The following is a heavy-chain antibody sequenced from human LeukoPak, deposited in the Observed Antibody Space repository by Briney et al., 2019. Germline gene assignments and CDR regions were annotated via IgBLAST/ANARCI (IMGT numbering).Heavy chain of an antibody. J-gene: IGHJ3*02. D-gene: IGHD2-2*01. CDR2: ISGSGGGT. CDR3: AKRRPTSKAEYCSSTTCYGAFDI. CDR1: GFTFSSYA. Sequence: PGGSLRLSCAASGFTFSSYAMSWVRQAPGKGLEWVSAISGSGGGTYHADSVKGRFTISRDNSKNTLSLQMNNLRTEDTAVYYCAKRRPTSKAEYCSSTTCYGAFDIWGQGTMVTVSS. V-gene: IGHV3-23*01.